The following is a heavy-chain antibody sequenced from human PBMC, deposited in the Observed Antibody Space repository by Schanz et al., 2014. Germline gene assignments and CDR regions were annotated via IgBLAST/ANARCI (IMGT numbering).Heavy chain of an antibody. CDR1: GFTVSSTY. D-gene: IGHD3-10*01. V-gene: IGHV3-66*01. CDR3: AKSRSWYVWLDP. Sequence: VQLVESGGGLVQSGGSLRLSCAASGFTVSSTYVTWVRQAPGKGLEWVSVLYAGGATKYANSVKDRFTISRDNSKNTVYLHMNSLRAEDTAVYYCAKSRSWYVWLDPWGQGTLVTVSS. CDR2: LYAGGAT. J-gene: IGHJ5*02.